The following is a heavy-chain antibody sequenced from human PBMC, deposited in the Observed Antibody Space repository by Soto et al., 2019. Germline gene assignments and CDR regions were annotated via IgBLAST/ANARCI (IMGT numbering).Heavy chain of an antibody. J-gene: IGHJ6*02. Sequence: EVQLVESGGGLVQPGGSLRISCAASGFTVSSNYMTWVRQAPGKGLEWVSVLFYGGSTYYADSVKGRFTISRDDSKIMLYLQMDSLRAVCTAVYYCATTGMGVTFYYYYYGMDVWGQGTTVTVSS. CDR2: LFYGGST. D-gene: IGHD1-26*01. V-gene: IGHV3-66*01. CDR3: ATTGMGVTFYYYYYGMDV. CDR1: GFTVSSNY.